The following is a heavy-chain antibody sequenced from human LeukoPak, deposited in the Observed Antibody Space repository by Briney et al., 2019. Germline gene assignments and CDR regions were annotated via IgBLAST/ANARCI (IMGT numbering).Heavy chain of an antibody. J-gene: IGHJ4*02. CDR3: ARGYYDSSGYFFDY. CDR1: GGSISSYY. Sequence: SETLSLTCTVSGGSISSYYWSWIRQPPGKGLEWIGYIYYSGSTNYNPSLKSRVTISVDTSKNQFSLKLSSVTAADTAVYYCARGYYDSSGYFFDYWGQGTLVTVSS. CDR2: IYYSGST. D-gene: IGHD3-22*01. V-gene: IGHV4-59*08.